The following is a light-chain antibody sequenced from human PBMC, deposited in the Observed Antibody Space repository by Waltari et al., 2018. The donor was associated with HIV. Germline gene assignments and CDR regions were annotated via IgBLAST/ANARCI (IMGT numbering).Light chain of an antibody. CDR1: SSNIGNNY. Sequence: QSVLTQPPSVSAAPGQKVTISCSGTSSNIGNNYVSWYQQLPGTAPKLLIFENNKRPSGIPDRFSGSKSGTSATLGITGLQTGDEADYYCGTWDSSLSTGMFGGGTTLTVL. CDR3: GTWDSSLSTGM. CDR2: ENN. V-gene: IGLV1-51*01. J-gene: IGLJ3*02.